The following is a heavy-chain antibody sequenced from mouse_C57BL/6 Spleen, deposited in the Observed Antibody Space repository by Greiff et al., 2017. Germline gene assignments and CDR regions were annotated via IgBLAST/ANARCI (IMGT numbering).Heavy chain of an antibody. J-gene: IGHJ1*03. V-gene: IGHV1-72*01. CDR3: ANYYGSSYEYFDV. CDR2: IDPNSGGT. Sequence: VKLKQPGAELVKPGASVKLSCKASGYTFTSYWMHWVKQRPGRGLEWIGRIDPNSGGTKYNEKFKSKATLTVDKPSSTAYMQLSSLTSEDSAVYYCANYYGSSYEYFDVWGTGTTVTVSS. D-gene: IGHD1-1*01. CDR1: GYTFTSYW.